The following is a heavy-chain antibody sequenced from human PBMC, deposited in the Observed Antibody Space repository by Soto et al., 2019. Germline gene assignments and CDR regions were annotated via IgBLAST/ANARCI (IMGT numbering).Heavy chain of an antibody. J-gene: IGHJ4*02. Sequence: GGSLRLSCVASRFTFNNYAMSWVRQAPGKGLEWVSSISGSGIGTYYADSVKGRFTISRDNSKNTLYLQMNSLRAEDTAVYYCAILSGSSTSPPGWGQGTLVTVSS. D-gene: IGHD2-2*01. CDR1: RFTFNNYA. V-gene: IGHV3-23*01. CDR3: AILSGSSTSPPG. CDR2: ISGSGIGT.